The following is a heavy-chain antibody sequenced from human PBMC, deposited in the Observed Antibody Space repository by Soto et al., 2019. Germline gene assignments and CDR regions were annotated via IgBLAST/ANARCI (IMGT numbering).Heavy chain of an antibody. CDR3: AKFPGSGSGPDAFDI. J-gene: IGHJ3*02. D-gene: IGHD1-26*01. Sequence: QVQLVESGGGVVQPGRSLRLSCAASGFTFSSYGMHWVRQAPGKGLEWVAVISYDGSNKYYADSVKGRFTISRDNSKNTLYLQMNSLRAEDTAVYYCAKFPGSGSGPDAFDIWGQGTMVTVSS. CDR2: ISYDGSNK. V-gene: IGHV3-30*18. CDR1: GFTFSSYG.